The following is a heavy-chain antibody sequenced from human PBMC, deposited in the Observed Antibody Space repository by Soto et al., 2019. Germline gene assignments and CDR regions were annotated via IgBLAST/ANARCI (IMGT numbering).Heavy chain of an antibody. J-gene: IGHJ3*02. CDR1: GGSLSSSCYY. CDR3: ARVLTVTTVAFDI. CDR2: IYYSGST. V-gene: IGHV4-61*01. D-gene: IGHD4-17*01. Sequence: PSETLSLTCTVSGGSLSSSCYYRGRVRPPPGKGLEWIGYIYYSGSTNYNPSLKSRVTISVDTSKNQFSLKLSSVTAADTAVYYCARVLTVTTVAFDIWGQGTMVTVSS.